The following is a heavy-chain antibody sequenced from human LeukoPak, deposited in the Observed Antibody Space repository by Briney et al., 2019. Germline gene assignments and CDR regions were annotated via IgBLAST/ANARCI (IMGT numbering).Heavy chain of an antibody. CDR3: AREDYGDYVGAFDI. CDR1: GYTFTSYD. CDR2: MNPNSGNT. Sequence: ASVKVSCKASGYTFTSYDINWVRQATGQGLEWMGWMNPNSGNTGYAQKFQGRVTMTRNTSISTAYMELSSLRSEDTAVYHCAREDYGDYVGAFDIWGQGTMVTVSS. V-gene: IGHV1-8*01. J-gene: IGHJ3*02. D-gene: IGHD4-17*01.